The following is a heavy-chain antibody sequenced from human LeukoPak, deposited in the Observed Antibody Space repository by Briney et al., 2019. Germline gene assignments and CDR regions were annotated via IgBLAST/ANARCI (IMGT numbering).Heavy chain of an antibody. J-gene: IGHJ6*02. V-gene: IGHV3-66*03. Sequence: GGSLRLSCAASGLTGSHNYVSWVRQAPGKGLEWVSAIHTSGDTCYADSVKGRFTISRDNSKNTLYLQMNSLRAEDTAVYYCAKDRRNDFWSGYSTYYYYYGMDVWGQGTTVTVSS. D-gene: IGHD3-3*01. CDR2: IHTSGDT. CDR3: AKDRRNDFWSGYSTYYYYYGMDV. CDR1: GLTGSHNY.